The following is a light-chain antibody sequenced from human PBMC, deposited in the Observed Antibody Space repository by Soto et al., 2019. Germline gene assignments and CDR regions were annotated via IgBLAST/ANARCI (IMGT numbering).Light chain of an antibody. CDR2: DVS. CDR3: QPRSDSPRT. CDR1: QSFSRGH. V-gene: IGKV3-11*01. Sequence: VLKPSPGTLSLSPAERASLYSRASQSFSRGHLAWYQQKPGQAPRRLIYDVSNRATDIPARFSGSGSGTDFTLTISSLEPEDLAVYFCQPRSDSPRTFAQGTKVDI. J-gene: IGKJ1*01.